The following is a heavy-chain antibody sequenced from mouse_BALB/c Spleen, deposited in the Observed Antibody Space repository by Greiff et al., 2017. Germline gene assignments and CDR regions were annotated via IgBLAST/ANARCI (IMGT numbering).Heavy chain of an antibody. CDR1: GFAFSSYD. J-gene: IGHJ2*01. CDR2: ISSGGGST. CDR3: ARHAYYGNYVFFDY. D-gene: IGHD2-10*01. V-gene: IGHV5-12-1*01. Sequence: EVNLVESGGGLVKPGGSLKLSCAASGFAFSSYDMSWVRQTPEKRLEWVAYISSGGGSTYYPDTVKGRFTISRDNAKNTLYLQMSSLKSEDTAMYYCARHAYYGNYVFFDYWGQGTTLTVSS.